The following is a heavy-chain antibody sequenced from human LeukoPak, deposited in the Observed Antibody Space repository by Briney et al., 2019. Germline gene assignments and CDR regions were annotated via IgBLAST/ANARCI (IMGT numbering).Heavy chain of an antibody. J-gene: IGHJ3*02. V-gene: IGHV4-34*01. CDR2: ISHSGST. Sequence: SETLSLTCAVYGGSFSGYYWSWIRQPPGKGLEWIGEISHSGSTHYNPSLKSRVTISLDTSKNQISLKLSSVTAADTAVYYCARSDGYGLVDIWGQGTMVTVSS. CDR3: ARSDGYGLVDI. CDR1: GGSFSGYY. D-gene: IGHD3-10*01.